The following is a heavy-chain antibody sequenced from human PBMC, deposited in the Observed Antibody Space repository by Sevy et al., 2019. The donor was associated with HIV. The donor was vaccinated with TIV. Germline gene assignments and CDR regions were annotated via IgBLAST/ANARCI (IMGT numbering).Heavy chain of an antibody. V-gene: IGHV1-69*13. CDR1: GGTFSSYA. Sequence: ASVKVSCKASGGTFSSYAISWVRQAPGQGLEWMGGIIPIFGTANYAQKFQGRVTITADESTRTAYMGLSSLRSEETAVHYCARVAKPYYYDSSGYYGSNYGMDVWGQGTTVTVSS. CDR2: IIPIFGTA. D-gene: IGHD3-22*01. CDR3: ARVAKPYYYDSSGYYGSNYGMDV. J-gene: IGHJ6*02.